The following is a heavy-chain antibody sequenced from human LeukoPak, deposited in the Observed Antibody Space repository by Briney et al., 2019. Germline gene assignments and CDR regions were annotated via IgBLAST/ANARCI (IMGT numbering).Heavy chain of an antibody. J-gene: IGHJ5*02. D-gene: IGHD3-10*01. CDR3: AREGLNMVRGVIPKEAWGWFDP. CDR2: IYTSGSI. CDR1: GVSISSGPYY. V-gene: IGHV4-61*02. Sequence: SETLSLTCTVSGVSISSGPYYWNWIRQPAGKGLEWIGRIYTSGSINYNPSLKSRFTISVDTSKNQFSLKLSSVTAADTAVYYCAREGLNMVRGVIPKEAWGWFDPWGQGTLVTVSS.